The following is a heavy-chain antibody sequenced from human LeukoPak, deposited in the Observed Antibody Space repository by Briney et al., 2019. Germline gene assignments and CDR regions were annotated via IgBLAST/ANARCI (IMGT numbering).Heavy chain of an antibody. V-gene: IGHV4-4*07. CDR1: GGSISSYY. Sequence: SETLSLTCTVSGGSISSYYWSWIRQPAGKGLEWIGRIYTSGSTNYNPSLKSRVTMSVDTSKNQFSLKLSSVTAADTAVYYCARCFGFGEYSIYYYYSMDVWGQGTTVTVSS. CDR2: IYTSGST. D-gene: IGHD3-10*01. J-gene: IGHJ6*02. CDR3: ARCFGFGEYSIYYYYSMDV.